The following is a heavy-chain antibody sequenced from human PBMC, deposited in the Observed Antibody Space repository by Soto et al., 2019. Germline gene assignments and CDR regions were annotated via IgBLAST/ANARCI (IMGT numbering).Heavy chain of an antibody. CDR1: GGSFRGYH. D-gene: IGHD2-15*01. Sequence: PSETLSLTCAVHGGSFRGYHWTWIRQPPGKGLEWIGEINNSGSTDDNPSLKSRVTISRDTSKNQFSLSLSSVTAADTAIYYCAIGGYTSGCFRFWGQGILGTV. V-gene: IGHV4-34*01. CDR2: INNSGST. CDR3: AIGGYTSGCFRF. J-gene: IGHJ4*02.